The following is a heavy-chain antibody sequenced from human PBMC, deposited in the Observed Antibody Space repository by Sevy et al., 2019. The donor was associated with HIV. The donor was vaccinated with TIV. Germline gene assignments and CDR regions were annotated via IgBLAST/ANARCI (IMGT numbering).Heavy chain of an antibody. CDR3: TRGMKARPRGRNPFDY. D-gene: IGHD1-1*01. V-gene: IGHV3-49*03. CDR1: GFTFGDYA. J-gene: IGHJ4*02. Sequence: GESLKISCTASGFTFGDYAMSWFRQAPGKGLEWVGFIRSKAYGGTTEYAASVKGRFTISRDDSKSIAYLQMNSLKTEDTAVYYCTRGMKARPRGRNPFDYWGQGTLVTVSS. CDR2: IRSKAYGGTT.